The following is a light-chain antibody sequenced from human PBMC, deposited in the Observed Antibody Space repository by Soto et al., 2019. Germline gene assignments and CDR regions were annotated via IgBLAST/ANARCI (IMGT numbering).Light chain of an antibody. J-gene: IGKJ4*01. V-gene: IGKV3-15*01. Sequence: EIVLTQSPATLSVSPGESATLSCRASQSVSSNLAWYQQKPGQAPRLLIYCASARATCIPARFSGSGAATEFTLTISSLQSEDFAVYCCQQYNNWPLAFGEGTKVDIK. CDR3: QQYNNWPLA. CDR1: QSVSSN. CDR2: CAS.